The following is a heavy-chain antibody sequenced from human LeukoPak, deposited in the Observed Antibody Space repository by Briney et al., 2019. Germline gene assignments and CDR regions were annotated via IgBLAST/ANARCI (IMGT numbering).Heavy chain of an antibody. V-gene: IGHV1-18*01. CDR2: ISAYNGNT. CDR3: ARDELQGVSGLGYCANGVCSKTFDY. CDR1: GYTFTSFA. D-gene: IGHD2-8*01. J-gene: IGHJ4*02. Sequence: GASVKASCKASGYTFTSFAISWVRQAPGQGLEWMGWISAYNGNTNYAQKLQGRVTMTTDTSTSTAYLEVRSLRSDDTAVYYCARDELQGVSGLGYCANGVCSKTFDYWGQGTLVTVSS.